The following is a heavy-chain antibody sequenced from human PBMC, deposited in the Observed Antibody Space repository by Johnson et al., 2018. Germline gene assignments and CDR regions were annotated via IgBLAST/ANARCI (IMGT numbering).Heavy chain of an antibody. V-gene: IGHV3-53*01. D-gene: IGHD5-18*01. CDR3: ASTDTAMVREPYYYYGMDV. CDR2: IYSGGST. CDR1: GFTVSSNY. J-gene: IGHJ6*02. Sequence: EVQLLESGGGLVQPGGSLRLSCAASGFTVSSNYMSWVRQAPGKGLEWVSVIYSGGSTYYADAVKGRFTIARDNSKNTLYLQMNSPRAEDTAVYYCASTDTAMVREPYYYYGMDVWGQGTTVTVSS.